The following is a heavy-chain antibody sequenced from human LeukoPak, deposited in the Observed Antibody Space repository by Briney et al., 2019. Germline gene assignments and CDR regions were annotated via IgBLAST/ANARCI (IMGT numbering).Heavy chain of an antibody. Sequence: SVKVSCKASGCTFTNFALTWVRQAPGQGPEGVGGVIPSLRSANYAQKFQRRVTITADESTTTAYLDLSSLTSDDTAYYYSAVIPPYDFWTGGNIDYWGQGTLVTVSS. D-gene: IGHD3-3*01. CDR2: VIPSLRSA. J-gene: IGHJ4*02. V-gene: IGHV1-69*13. CDR1: GCTFTNFA. CDR3: AVIPPYDFWTGGNIDY.